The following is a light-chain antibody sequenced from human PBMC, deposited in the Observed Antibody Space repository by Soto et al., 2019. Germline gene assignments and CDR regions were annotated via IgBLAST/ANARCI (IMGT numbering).Light chain of an antibody. CDR1: EDISSY. CDR2: AAS. J-gene: IGKJ5*01. V-gene: IGKV1-9*01. Sequence: MQLNQSASSLPASLGDRVTFTCRASEDISSYLVWYQQTPGAAPKILIYAASALHSGVPSKFRGSGSGTDFTLAISRLHPEDFEVYFGQQFKHYPITFGQGTRLEIK. CDR3: QQFKHYPIT.